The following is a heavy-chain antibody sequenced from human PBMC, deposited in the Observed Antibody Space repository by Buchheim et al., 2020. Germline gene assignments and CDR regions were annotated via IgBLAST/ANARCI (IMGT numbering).Heavy chain of an antibody. CDR1: GASFSGYY. V-gene: IGHV4-34*01. D-gene: IGHD2/OR15-2a*01. CDR2: VDHGGST. J-gene: IGHJ6*02. Sequence: QVQLQQWGAGLLKPSETLSLTCAVSGASFSGYYWSWIRQPPGKGLEWIGEVDHGGSTYYNPSLKSRVTISLHTSKNQFSLRLSSVTAADTAVYYCASAPRNSYYYYGMDVWGQGTT. CDR3: ASAPRNSYYYYGMDV.